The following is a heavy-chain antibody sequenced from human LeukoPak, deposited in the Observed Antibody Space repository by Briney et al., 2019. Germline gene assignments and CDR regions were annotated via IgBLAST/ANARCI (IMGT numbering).Heavy chain of an antibody. J-gene: IGHJ4*02. CDR2: IHYSGST. D-gene: IGHD5-18*01. V-gene: IGHV4-59*01. CDR1: GGSINNYY. Sequence: SETLSLTCTVSGGSINNYYWSWIRRSPGEGLQWIGNIHYSGSTDYNPSLKSRVTISVETSKPPFSLKLSSVTAADTAVYYCARGGYTNGFACWGQGALVTVSS. CDR3: ARGGYTNGFAC.